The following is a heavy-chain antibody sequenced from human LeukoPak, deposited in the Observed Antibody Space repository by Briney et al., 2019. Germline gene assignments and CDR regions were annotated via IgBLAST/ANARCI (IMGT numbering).Heavy chain of an antibody. CDR1: GGSFSGYY. Sequence: PETLSLTCAVYGGSFSGYYWSWIRQPPGKGLEWIGEINHSGSTNYNPSLKSRVTISVDTSKNQFSLKLSSVTAADTAVYYCARVGEAALRYRTLYYFDYWGQGTLVTVSS. V-gene: IGHV4-34*01. CDR3: ARVGEAALRYRTLYYFDY. D-gene: IGHD6-6*01. CDR2: INHSGST. J-gene: IGHJ4*02.